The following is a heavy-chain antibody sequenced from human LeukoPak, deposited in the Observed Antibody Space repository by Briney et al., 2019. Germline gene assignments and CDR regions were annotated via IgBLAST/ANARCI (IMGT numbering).Heavy chain of an antibody. CDR1: GFTFSDHF. Sequence: GGSLRLSCAVSGFTFSDHFLDWVRQAPGKGLEWVGRSRNKAKSYTTEYAASVKGRFTISRDDSKNSLYLQMNSLKTADTAVYYCVRVGSVAGSDYLDSWGQGALVTVSS. CDR3: VRVGSVAGSDYLDS. D-gene: IGHD6-19*01. V-gene: IGHV3-72*01. J-gene: IGHJ4*02. CDR2: SRNKAKSYTT.